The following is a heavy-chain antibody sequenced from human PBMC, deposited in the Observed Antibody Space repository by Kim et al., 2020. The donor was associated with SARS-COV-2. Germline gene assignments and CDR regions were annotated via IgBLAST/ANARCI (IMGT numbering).Heavy chain of an antibody. D-gene: IGHD6-19*01. V-gene: IGHV3-30*02. CDR3: AKDVGVHTSGWSAHFDY. Sequence: SVKGRFTLSRDNFENTLYLQMNSLGGEDTAVYYCAKDVGVHTSGWSAHFDYWGQGTLVTVSS. J-gene: IGHJ4*02.